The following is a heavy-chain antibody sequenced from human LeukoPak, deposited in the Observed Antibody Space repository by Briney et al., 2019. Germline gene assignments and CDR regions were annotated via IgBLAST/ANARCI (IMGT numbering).Heavy chain of an antibody. CDR3: AGTPGSGWFDP. CDR1: GGSISSGGYS. D-gene: IGHD1-26*01. Sequence: PSETLSLTCAVSGGSISSGGYSWSWIRQPPGKGLEWIGYIYHSGSTYYNPSLKSRVTISVDRSKNQFSLKLSSVTAADTAVYYCAGTPGSGWFDPWGQGTLVTVSS. CDR2: IYHSGST. V-gene: IGHV4-30-2*01. J-gene: IGHJ5*02.